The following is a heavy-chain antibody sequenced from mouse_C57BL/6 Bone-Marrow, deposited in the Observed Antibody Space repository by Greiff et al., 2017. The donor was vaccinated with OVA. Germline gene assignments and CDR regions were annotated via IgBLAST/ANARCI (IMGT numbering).Heavy chain of an antibody. V-gene: IGHV1-61*01. D-gene: IGHD2-2*01. CDR2: IYPSDSET. Sequence: VQLQQPGAELVRPGSSVKLSCKASGYTFTSYWMDWVKQRPGQGLEWIGNIYPSDSETHYNQKFKDKATLTVDKSSSTAYMQLSSLTSEDSAVYYCARGLWLRRWYFEVWGTGTTVTVSS. CDR3: ARGLWLRRWYFEV. CDR1: GYTFTSYW. J-gene: IGHJ1*03.